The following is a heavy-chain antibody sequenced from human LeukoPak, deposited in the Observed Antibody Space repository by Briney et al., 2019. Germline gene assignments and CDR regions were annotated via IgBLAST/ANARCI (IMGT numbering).Heavy chain of an antibody. CDR2: IYYSGST. D-gene: IGHD5-18*01. V-gene: IGHV4-39*07. CDR1: GGSISSSSYY. J-gene: IGHJ4*02. Sequence: SETLSLTCTVSGGSISSSSYYWGWIRQPPGKGLEWIGSIYYSGSTYYNPSLKSRVTISVDTSKNQFSLKLSSVTAADTAVYYCARDPNVDTAMVFDYWGQGTLVTVSS. CDR3: ARDPNVDTAMVFDY.